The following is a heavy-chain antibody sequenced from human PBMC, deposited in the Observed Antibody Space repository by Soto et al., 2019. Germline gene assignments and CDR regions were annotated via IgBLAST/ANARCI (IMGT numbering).Heavy chain of an antibody. V-gene: IGHV3-21*01. CDR1: GFTFSSYS. CDR3: ARGPNPYYDILTGLYFDY. Sequence: GGSLRLSCAASGFTFSSYSMNWVRQAPGEGLEWVSSISSSSSYIYYADSVKGRFTISRDNAKNSLYLQMNSLRAEDTAVYYCARGPNPYYDILTGLYFDYWGQGTLVTVSS. J-gene: IGHJ4*02. D-gene: IGHD3-9*01. CDR2: ISSSSSYI.